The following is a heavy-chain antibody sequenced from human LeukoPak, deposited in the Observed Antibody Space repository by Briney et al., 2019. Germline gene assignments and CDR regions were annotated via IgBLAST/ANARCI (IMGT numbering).Heavy chain of an antibody. J-gene: IGHJ4*02. CDR3: ARDGPAQMVDLDY. CDR1: GYTFSGTGWY. V-gene: IGHV1-2*02. CDR2: IHPNNGDT. Sequence: ASVKVSCKASGYTFSGTGWYLYWLRRAPGQGLECMGWIHPNNGDTAYAQKFEGRVAMIRDTSISTAYMELRRLRPDDTAVYFCARDGPAQMVDLDYWGQGTLVTVSS. D-gene: IGHD3-10*01.